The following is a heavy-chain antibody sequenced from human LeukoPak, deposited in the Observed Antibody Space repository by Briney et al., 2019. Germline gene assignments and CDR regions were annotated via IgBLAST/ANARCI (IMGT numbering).Heavy chain of an antibody. CDR3: VRGNNSPWDY. CDR1: GASISPYY. V-gene: IGHV4-4*07. CDR2: IYNSGYT. J-gene: IGHJ4*02. D-gene: IGHD1-14*01. Sequence: PSETLSLTSTVSGASISPYYWSWIRQPAGKGLEWIGRIYNSGYTNYNPSLESRVTMSLDTSKNEFSLKLSSVTAADTALYYCVRGNNSPWDYWGQGILVTVSS.